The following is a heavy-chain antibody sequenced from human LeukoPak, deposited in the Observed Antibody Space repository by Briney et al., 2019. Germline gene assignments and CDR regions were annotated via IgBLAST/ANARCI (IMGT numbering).Heavy chain of an antibody. Sequence: GGSLRLSCAASGFTFSSYSMNWVRQAPGKGLEWVSSISSSSYIYYADSVKGRFTISRDNAKNSLYLQMNSLRAEDTAVYYCAGYDFWSGYFDYWGQGTLVTVSS. CDR1: GFTFSSYS. J-gene: IGHJ4*02. CDR3: AGYDFWSGYFDY. CDR2: ISSSSYI. V-gene: IGHV3-21*01. D-gene: IGHD3-3*01.